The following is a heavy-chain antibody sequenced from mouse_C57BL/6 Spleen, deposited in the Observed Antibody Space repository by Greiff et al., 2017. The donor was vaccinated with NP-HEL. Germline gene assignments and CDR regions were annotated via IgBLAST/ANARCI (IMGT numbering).Heavy chain of an antibody. CDR2: IDPSDSYT. D-gene: IGHD1-1*01. Sequence: QVQLQQPGAELVRPGTSVKLSCKASGYTFTSYWMHWVKQRPGQGLEWIGVIDPSDSYTNYNQKFTGKATLTVDTSSSTAYMQLSSLTSEDSAVYYCARESVRSHYCDYWGQGTTLTVSS. CDR3: ARESVRSHYCDY. V-gene: IGHV1-59*01. CDR1: GYTFTSYW. J-gene: IGHJ2*01.